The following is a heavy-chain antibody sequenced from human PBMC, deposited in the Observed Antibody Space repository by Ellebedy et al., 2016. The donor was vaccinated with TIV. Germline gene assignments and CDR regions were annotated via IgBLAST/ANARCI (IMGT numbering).Heavy chain of an antibody. V-gene: IGHV4-39*01. CDR1: GGSVSSSDYY. J-gene: IGHJ4*02. D-gene: IGHD6-13*01. CDR2: IYYSGST. CDR3: AGRRGFSSSWSLDF. Sequence: MPSETLSLTCTVSGGSVSSSDYYWGWIRQPPGKGLEWIGSIYYSGSTYYNPSLKSRVTISVDTSENQFSLKLNSGTAADTAVYYCAGRRGFSSSWSLDFWGQGTLVTVSS.